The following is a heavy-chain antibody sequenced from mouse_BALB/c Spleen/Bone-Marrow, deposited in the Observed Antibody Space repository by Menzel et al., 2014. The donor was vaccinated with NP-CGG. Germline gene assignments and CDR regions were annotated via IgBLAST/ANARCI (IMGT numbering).Heavy chain of an antibody. J-gene: IGHJ2*01. Sequence: EVKVEESGGGLVKPGGSLKLSCAASGFTFSSCAMSWVRQTPEKRLEWVATISSGGSYTYCLDSVKGRFTISGDNAKNTLYLQMSSLRSKDTAMYYCARAGRYDGNFDYWGQGTTLTVSS. CDR2: ISSGGSYT. CDR1: GFTFSSCA. CDR3: ARAGRYDGNFDY. V-gene: IGHV5-9-1*01. D-gene: IGHD2-14*01.